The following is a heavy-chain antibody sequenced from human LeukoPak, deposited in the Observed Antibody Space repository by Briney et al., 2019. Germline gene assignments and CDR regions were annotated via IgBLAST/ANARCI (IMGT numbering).Heavy chain of an antibody. CDR3: ARDRRESGYSGYDPSDY. J-gene: IGHJ4*02. CDR2: IIPILGIA. CDR1: GGTFSSDA. V-gene: IGHV1-69*04. Sequence: ASVKVSCKASGGTFSSDAISWVRQAPGQGLEWMGRIIPILGIANYAQKFQGRVTITADKSTSTAYMELSSLRSEDTAVYYCARDRRESGYSGYDPSDYWGQGTLVTVSS. D-gene: IGHD5-12*01.